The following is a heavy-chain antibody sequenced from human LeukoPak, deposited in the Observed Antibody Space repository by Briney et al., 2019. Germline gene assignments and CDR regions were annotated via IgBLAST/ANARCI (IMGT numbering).Heavy chain of an antibody. V-gene: IGHV4-34*01. J-gene: IGHJ4*02. CDR2: INHSGST. CDR1: GGSFSGYY. D-gene: IGHD3-10*01. Sequence: SETLSLTRAVYGGSFSGYYWSWIRQPPGKGLEWIGEINHSGSTNYNPSLKSRVTISVDTSKNQFSLKLSSVTAADTAVYYCARGRYYYGSGSLGTYYFDYWGQGTLVTVSS. CDR3: ARGRYYYGSGSLGTYYFDY.